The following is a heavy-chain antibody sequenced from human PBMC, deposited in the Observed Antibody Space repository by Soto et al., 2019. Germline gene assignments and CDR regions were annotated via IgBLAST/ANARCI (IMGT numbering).Heavy chain of an antibody. CDR3: ARRGYYDSSGSMADY. D-gene: IGHD3-22*01. J-gene: IGHJ4*02. CDR2: IIPILGIA. CDR1: GGTFSSYT. Sequence: SVKVSCKASGGTFSSYTISWVRQAPGQGLEWMGRIIPILGIANYAQKFQGRVTITADKSTSTAYMELSSLRSEDTAVYYCARRGYYDSSGSMADYWGQGTLVTVSS. V-gene: IGHV1-69*02.